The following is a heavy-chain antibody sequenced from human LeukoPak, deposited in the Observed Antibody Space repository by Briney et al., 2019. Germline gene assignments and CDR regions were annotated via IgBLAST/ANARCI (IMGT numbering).Heavy chain of an antibody. V-gene: IGHV1-69*13. D-gene: IGHD4-11*01. J-gene: IGHJ4*02. CDR2: SIPIFGSV. Sequence: ASVKVSCKASGGTFSSYAINWVRQAPGQGLEWMGESIPIFGSVKFAQKFQGRVTITADESTSTVYMELNSLRVEDTAVYYCARSAHYSSAFDLRGQGTLVTVSS. CDR3: ARSAHYSSAFDL. CDR1: GGTFSSYA.